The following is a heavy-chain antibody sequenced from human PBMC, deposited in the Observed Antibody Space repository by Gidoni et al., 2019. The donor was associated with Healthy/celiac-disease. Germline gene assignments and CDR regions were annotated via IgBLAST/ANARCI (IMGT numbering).Heavy chain of an antibody. Sequence: QVQLVESGGGVVQPGRSLRLYCEASGFTFSSYAMHWVRQAPGKGLEWVAVISYDGSNKYYADSVKGRFTIARDNSKNTLYLQMNSLRAEDTAVYYCARDRRELPDYWGQGTLVTVSS. V-gene: IGHV3-30-3*01. CDR1: GFTFSSYA. CDR3: ARDRRELPDY. CDR2: ISYDGSNK. D-gene: IGHD3-10*01. J-gene: IGHJ4*02.